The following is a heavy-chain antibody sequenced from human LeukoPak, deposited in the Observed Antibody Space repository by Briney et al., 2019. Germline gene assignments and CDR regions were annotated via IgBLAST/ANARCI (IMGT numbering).Heavy chain of an antibody. J-gene: IGHJ4*02. CDR1: GFTFSSYG. V-gene: IGHV3-33*06. Sequence: GGSLRLSCAASGFTFSSYGMHWVRQAPGKGLEWVAVIWYDGSNKYYADSVKGRFTISRDNSRNTLYLQMNSLRAEDTAVYYCAKDHRGLDYWGQGTLVTVSS. CDR2: IWYDGSNK. CDR3: AKDHRGLDY. D-gene: IGHD5-12*01.